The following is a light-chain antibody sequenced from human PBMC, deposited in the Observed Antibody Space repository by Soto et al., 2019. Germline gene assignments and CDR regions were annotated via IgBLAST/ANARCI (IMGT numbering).Light chain of an antibody. Sequence: DIQMTQSPSSLSASVGDTVTITCRASQSISSYLNWYQQKPGKAPKLLLYAASSLQSGVPSRFSSSGCGTEFTLTISSLQPEDFATYYCQQSYSTPSITFGQGTRLEIK. CDR3: QQSYSTPSIT. CDR1: QSISSY. J-gene: IGKJ5*01. CDR2: AAS. V-gene: IGKV1-39*01.